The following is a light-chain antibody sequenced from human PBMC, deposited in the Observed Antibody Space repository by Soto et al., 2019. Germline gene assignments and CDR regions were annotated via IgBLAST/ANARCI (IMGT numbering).Light chain of an antibody. V-gene: IGLV2-18*02. J-gene: IGLJ1*01. Sequence: FVLTPPPPVSGSPGRSVALSCTGTRSDVGTYNRVSWYQQPPGTAPKLMIYDVTNRPSGVPDRFSGSKSGNTASLTISGLQAEDEADYYCSSFTSSNTYVFGTGTKVTVL. CDR2: DVT. CDR3: SSFTSSNTYV. CDR1: RSDVGTYNR.